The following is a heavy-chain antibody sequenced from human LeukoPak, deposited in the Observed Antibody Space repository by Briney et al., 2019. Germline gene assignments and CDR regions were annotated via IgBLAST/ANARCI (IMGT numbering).Heavy chain of an antibody. CDR1: GFTFSSYG. V-gene: IGHV3-30*02. CDR2: IRYDGSNK. J-gene: IGHJ4*02. D-gene: IGHD6-13*01. CDR3: ARRGVTIAAAGNLVTYYFDY. Sequence: GGSLRLSCAASGFTFSSYGMHWVRQAPGKGLEWVAFIRYDGSNKYYADSVKGRFTISRDNSKNTLYLQMNSLRAEDTAVYYCARRGVTIAAAGNLVTYYFDYWGQGTLVTVSS.